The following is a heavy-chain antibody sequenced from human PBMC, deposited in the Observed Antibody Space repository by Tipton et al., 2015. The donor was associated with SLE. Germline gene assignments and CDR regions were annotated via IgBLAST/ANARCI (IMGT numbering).Heavy chain of an antibody. Sequence: TLSLTCTVSGGSISSYYWSWIRQPPGKGLEWIGEINHSGSTNYNPSLKSRVTISVDTSKNQFSLKLSSVTAADTAVYYCATPYYDILTGYDAFDIWGQGTMVTVSS. D-gene: IGHD3-9*01. CDR3: ATPYYDILTGYDAFDI. CDR2: INHSGST. V-gene: IGHV4-34*01. CDR1: GGSISSYY. J-gene: IGHJ3*02.